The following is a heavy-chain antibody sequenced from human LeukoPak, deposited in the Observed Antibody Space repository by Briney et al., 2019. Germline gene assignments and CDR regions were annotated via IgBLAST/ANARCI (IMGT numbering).Heavy chain of an antibody. J-gene: IGHJ4*02. CDR3: ARDHVYGGADY. CDR2: TSGDGITT. Sequence: PGGSLILSCAASGFTFTSYAMNWVRQAPGKGLEWVSLTSGDGITTYFADSVKGRFTISRDNSKSSLFLQMNSLGTEDTALYYCARDHVYGGADYWGQGTLVTVSS. D-gene: IGHD5/OR15-5a*01. V-gene: IGHV3-43*02. CDR1: GFTFTSYA.